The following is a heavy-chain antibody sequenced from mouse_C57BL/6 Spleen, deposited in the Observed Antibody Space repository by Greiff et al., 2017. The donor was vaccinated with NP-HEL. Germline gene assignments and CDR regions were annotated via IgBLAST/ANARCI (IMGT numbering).Heavy chain of an antibody. V-gene: IGHV1-82*01. CDR3: EKQAYDYAGYFDD. D-gene: IGHD2-4*01. Sequence: VQLQQSGPELVKPGASVKISCKASGYAFSSSWMNWVKQRPGKGLEWIGRIYPGDGDTNYNGKFKGKATLTADKSSSTAYMHLSSLTSEESEVYFCEKQAYDYAGYFDDWGTGTTVTVSS. CDR1: GYAFSSSW. CDR2: IYPGDGDT. J-gene: IGHJ1*03.